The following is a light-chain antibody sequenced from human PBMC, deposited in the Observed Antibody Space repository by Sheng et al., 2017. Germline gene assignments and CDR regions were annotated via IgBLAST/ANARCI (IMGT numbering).Light chain of an antibody. CDR1: QSVSSSY. CDR3: QQYNEWPT. Sequence: EIVLTQSPGTLSLSPGERATLSCRASQSVSSSYLAWYQQKPGQAPRLLIYGASSRATGIPDRFSGSGSGTDFTLTISRLEPEDFAVYYCQQYNEWPTFGQGTKVEIK. CDR2: GAS. V-gene: IGKV3-20*01. J-gene: IGKJ1*01.